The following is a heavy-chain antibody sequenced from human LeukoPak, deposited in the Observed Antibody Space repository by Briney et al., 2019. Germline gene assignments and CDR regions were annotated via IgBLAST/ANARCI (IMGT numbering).Heavy chain of an antibody. V-gene: IGHV4-39*01. CDR1: GGSISSSSYY. CDR2: IYYSGST. J-gene: IGHJ4*02. D-gene: IGHD1-14*01. CDR3: ARLLQGEPIDY. Sequence: SETLSLTCTVSGGSISSSSYYWGWIRQPPGKGLEWIGSIYYSGSTYYNPSLKSRVTISVDTSKNQFSLKLSSVTAADTAVYYCARLLQGEPIDYWGQGTLVTVSS.